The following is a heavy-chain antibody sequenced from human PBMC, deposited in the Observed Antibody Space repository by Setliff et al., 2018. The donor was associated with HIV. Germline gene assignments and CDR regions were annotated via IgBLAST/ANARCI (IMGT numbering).Heavy chain of an antibody. CDR1: DYTFTSYW. CDR3: ARHPPRGYPKNWFDP. J-gene: IGHJ5*02. Sequence: GESLKISCKALDYTFTSYWIGWVRQMPGKGLEWMGIIYPGDSDTRYSPSFQGQVTISVDRSISTAYLQWNNLKASDSAIYYCARHPPRGYPKNWFDPWGQGTLVTVSS. D-gene: IGHD3-16*02. CDR2: IYPGDSDT. V-gene: IGHV5-51*01.